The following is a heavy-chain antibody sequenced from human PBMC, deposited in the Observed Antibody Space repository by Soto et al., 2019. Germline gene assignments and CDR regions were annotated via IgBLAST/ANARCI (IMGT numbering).Heavy chain of an antibody. CDR1: GFTFSSYG. CDR3: AKDHREGYYDILTGYDYYYYGMDV. Sequence: GGSLRLSCAASGFTFSSYGMHWVRQAPGKGLEWVAVISYDGSNKYYADSVKGRFTISRDNSKNTLYLQMNSLRAEDTAVYYCAKDHREGYYDILTGYDYYYYGMDVWGQGTTVTVSS. D-gene: IGHD3-9*01. CDR2: ISYDGSNK. J-gene: IGHJ6*02. V-gene: IGHV3-30*18.